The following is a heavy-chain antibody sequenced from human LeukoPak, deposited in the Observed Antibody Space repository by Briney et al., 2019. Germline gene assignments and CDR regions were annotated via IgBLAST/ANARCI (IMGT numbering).Heavy chain of an antibody. Sequence: PGRSLRLSCAASGFTFDDYAMHWVRQAPGKGLEWVSGISWNSGSIGYADSVKGRFTISRDNAKNSLYLQMNSLRAEDTALYYCAKCREKWLVTCDAFDIWGQGTMVTVSS. CDR1: GFTFDDYA. V-gene: IGHV3-9*01. CDR2: ISWNSGSI. J-gene: IGHJ3*02. CDR3: AKCREKWLVTCDAFDI. D-gene: IGHD6-19*01.